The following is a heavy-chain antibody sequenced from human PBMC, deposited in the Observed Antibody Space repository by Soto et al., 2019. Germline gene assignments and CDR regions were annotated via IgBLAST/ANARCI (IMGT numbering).Heavy chain of an antibody. Sequence: GSSVKVSCKASGFTFTSSAVQWVRQARVQRLEWIGWIVVGSGNTNYAQKFQERVTITRDMSTSTAYMGLSSLRSEDTAVYYCAAELSHHFCRALMGMELWGQGTTVTVSS. CDR1: GFTFTSSA. V-gene: IGHV1-58*01. CDR3: AAELSHHFCRALMGMEL. J-gene: IGHJ6*02. CDR2: IVVGSGNT. D-gene: IGHD3-3*02.